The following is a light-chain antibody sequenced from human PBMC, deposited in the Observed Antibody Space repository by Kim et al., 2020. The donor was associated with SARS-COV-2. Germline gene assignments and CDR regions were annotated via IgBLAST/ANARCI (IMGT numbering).Light chain of an antibody. J-gene: IGLJ1*01. CDR2: QVS. CDR1: KLGDEY. Sequence: SYELTQPPSVSVSPGQTAFITCSGDKLGDEYAFWYQQKPGQSPVLVIYQVSKRPSGIPERFSGSNSGNTATLTISGTQAMDEADYYCQAWDSRTYVFGTG. V-gene: IGLV3-1*01. CDR3: QAWDSRTYV.